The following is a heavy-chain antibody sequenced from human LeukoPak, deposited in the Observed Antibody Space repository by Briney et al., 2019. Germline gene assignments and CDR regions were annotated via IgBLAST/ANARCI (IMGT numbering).Heavy chain of an antibody. CDR2: ISSNGGST. V-gene: IGHV3-64D*06. Sequence: PGGSLRLSCAASGFSFGNYGMSWVRQAPGKGLEYVSAISSNGGSTYYADSVKGRFTISRDNSKNTLYLQMSSLRAEDTAVYYCVKGGGSGSPFDYWGQGTLVTVSS. CDR3: VKGGGSGSPFDY. CDR1: GFSFGNYG. J-gene: IGHJ4*02. D-gene: IGHD2-15*01.